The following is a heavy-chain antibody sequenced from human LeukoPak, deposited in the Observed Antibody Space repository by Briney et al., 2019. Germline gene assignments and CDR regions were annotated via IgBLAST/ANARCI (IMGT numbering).Heavy chain of an antibody. CDR2: ISSSGSTI. J-gene: IGHJ3*02. CDR1: GFTFSDYY. V-gene: IGHV3-11*01. Sequence: GGSLRLSCAASGFTFSDYYMSWIRQAPGKGLEWVSYISSSGSTIYYADSVKGRFTISRDNAKNSLYLQMNSLRAEDTAVYYCARGQPLTVTTSFGAFDIWGQGTMVTVSS. CDR3: ARGQPLTVTTSFGAFDI. D-gene: IGHD4-17*01.